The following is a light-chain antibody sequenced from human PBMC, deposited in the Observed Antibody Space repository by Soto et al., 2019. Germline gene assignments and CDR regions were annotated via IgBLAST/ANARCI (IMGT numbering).Light chain of an antibody. Sequence: QSALSQPASVSGSPGQSITVACTGTNRDVGGYNYVSWYQQHPGKAPKLLIYEVSDRPSGVSDRLSGSKTGNTASLTISGLQAEDGADYYCSSYTSRGTYVFGTGTKVTVL. CDR2: EVS. CDR1: NRDVGGYNY. V-gene: IGLV2-14*01. J-gene: IGLJ1*01. CDR3: SSYTSRGTYV.